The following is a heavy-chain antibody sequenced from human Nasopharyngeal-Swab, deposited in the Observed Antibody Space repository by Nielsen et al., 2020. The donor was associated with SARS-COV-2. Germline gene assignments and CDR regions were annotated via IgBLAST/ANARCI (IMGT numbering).Heavy chain of an antibody. CDR3: ARHSSGSSSLYYYYYYYMDV. V-gene: IGHV5-10-1*01. D-gene: IGHD6-6*01. J-gene: IGHJ6*03. CDR1: GYSFISYW. CDR2: IDPSDSYT. Sequence: GESLKISCKGSGYSFISYWISWVRQMPGKGLEWMGRIDPSDSYTNYSPSFQGHVTISADKSISTAYLQWSSLKASDTAMYYCARHSSGSSSLYYYYYYYMDVWGKGTTVTVSS.